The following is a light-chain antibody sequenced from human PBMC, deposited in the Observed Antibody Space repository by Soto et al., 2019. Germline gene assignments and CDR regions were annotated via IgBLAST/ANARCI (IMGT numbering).Light chain of an antibody. CDR2: KVT. V-gene: IGLV3-27*01. CDR1: VLAKKY. CDR3: YSAADNNLV. J-gene: IGLJ2*01. Sequence: SYELTQPSSMSVSPGQTARITCSGDVLAKKYARWFQQKPGQDPVLVIFKVTERPSGIPERFSGSSSGTTVTLTISGAQLEDEADYYCYSAADNNLVFGGGTKVTVL.